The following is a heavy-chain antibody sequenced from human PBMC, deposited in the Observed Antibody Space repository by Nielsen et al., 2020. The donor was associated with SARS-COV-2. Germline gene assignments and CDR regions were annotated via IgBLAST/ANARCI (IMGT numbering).Heavy chain of an antibody. CDR2: ISGSCGST. CDR3: AKDRAVAGPY. D-gene: IGHD6-19*01. J-gene: IGHJ4*02. CDR1: GFPLSSYA. Sequence: GESLKISCAASGFPLSSYAMSWVRQAPGKGLEWVSAISGSCGSTYYADSVKGRFTISRDNSKNTLYLQMNSLRAEDTAVDYCAKDRAVAGPYWGQGTLVTVSS. V-gene: IGHV3-23*01.